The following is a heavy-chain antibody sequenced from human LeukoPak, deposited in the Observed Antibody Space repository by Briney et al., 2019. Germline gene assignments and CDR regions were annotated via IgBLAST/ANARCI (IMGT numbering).Heavy chain of an antibody. CDR2: MYSSGST. J-gene: IGHJ4*02. Sequence: PGGSLRRSCAVSGFTVSGNYMSWVRQAPGKGLEWVSIMYSSGSTDYADSVKGRFTIFRDNSKNTLYLQMNSLGVEDTAVYYCAREGGPYSSTLRGHWGQGTLVTVSS. V-gene: IGHV3-53*01. D-gene: IGHD6-19*01. CDR1: GFTVSGNY. CDR3: AREGGPYSSTLRGH.